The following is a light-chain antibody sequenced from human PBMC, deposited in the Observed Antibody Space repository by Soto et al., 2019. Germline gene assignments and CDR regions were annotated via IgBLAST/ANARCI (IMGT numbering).Light chain of an antibody. V-gene: IGLV1-40*01. J-gene: IGLJ3*02. CDR3: QSYDNSLTEWV. CDR1: SHNIAARYD. CDR2: GNN. Sequence: QSVLTQPPSVSGAPGQRVNISCTGGSHNIAARYDVHWYQQLPGTAPKLLIYGNNNRPSGVPDRFSGSKSAISASLVITGLQADDEADYYCQSYDNSLTEWVFGGGTKLTVL.